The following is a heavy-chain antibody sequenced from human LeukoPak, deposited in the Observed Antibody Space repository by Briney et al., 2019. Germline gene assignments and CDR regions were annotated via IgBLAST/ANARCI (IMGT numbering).Heavy chain of an antibody. D-gene: IGHD4-17*01. CDR3: ARHVLTTGISRFYYNIGYFDY. Sequence: SETLSLTCAVSGGSISSIYWWSWVRQTPGKGLEWIGEIYHNGNTNYNPSLKSRVSVSVDKSKNQFSLELSSVTAADTAIYYCARHVLTTGISRFYYNIGYFDYWGQGTLVTVSS. J-gene: IGHJ4*02. CDR1: GGSISSIYW. CDR2: IYHNGNT. V-gene: IGHV4-4*02.